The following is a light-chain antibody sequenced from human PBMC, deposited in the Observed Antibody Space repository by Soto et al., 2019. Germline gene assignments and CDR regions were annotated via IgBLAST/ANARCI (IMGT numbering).Light chain of an antibody. CDR2: WAS. Sequence: DIVMTQSPDSLAVSLRERATINRKSSQTIFYNFNHKIYLAWDQQRPGQPPRLLMYWASTRAYGVPDRFSGSGSGTDFTLTISSLQAADVAVYSCHQYFTSPQTFGQGTTVEIK. CDR1: QTIFYNFNHKIY. CDR3: HQYFTSPQT. J-gene: IGKJ1*01. V-gene: IGKV4-1*01.